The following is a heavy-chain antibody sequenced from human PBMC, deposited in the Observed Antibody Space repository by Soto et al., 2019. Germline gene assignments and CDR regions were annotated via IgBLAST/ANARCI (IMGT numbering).Heavy chain of an antibody. CDR2: MDPKNGNT. Sequence: QVQLVQSGAEVRKPGASVKVSCKASGYSFSTYEINWVRQAPGQGLEWMGWMDPKNGNTGYAQKFQGRVTMTRSTSIGTAYMELSSLRSEDTAVYYCARGVDIVATAGHWFDPWGQGTLVTVSS. V-gene: IGHV1-8*01. CDR3: ARGVDIVATAGHWFDP. J-gene: IGHJ5*02. CDR1: GYSFSTYE. D-gene: IGHD5-12*01.